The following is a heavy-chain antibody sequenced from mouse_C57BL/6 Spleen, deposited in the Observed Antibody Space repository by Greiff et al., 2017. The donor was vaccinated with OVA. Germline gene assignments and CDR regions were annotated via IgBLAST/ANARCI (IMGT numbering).Heavy chain of an antibody. D-gene: IGHD2-4*01. V-gene: IGHV1-55*01. Sequence: QVQLQQPGAELVKPGASVKMSCKASGYTFTSYWITWVKQRTGQGLEWIGDIYPGSGSTNYNEKFKSKATLTVDTSSSTAYMQRSSLTSEDSAVYYCARSNYDYDGFAYWGQGTLVTVSA. CDR2: IYPGSGST. CDR1: GYTFTSYW. J-gene: IGHJ3*01. CDR3: ARSNYDYDGFAY.